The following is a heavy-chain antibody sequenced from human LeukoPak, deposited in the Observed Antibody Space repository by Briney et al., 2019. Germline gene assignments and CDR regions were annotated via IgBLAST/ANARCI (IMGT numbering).Heavy chain of an antibody. CDR1: GFTFSTYS. CDR3: ARGGHAYYDSSAYRYYFDY. CDR2: ITSSSSYI. V-gene: IGHV3-21*01. D-gene: IGHD3-22*01. J-gene: IGHJ4*02. Sequence: GGSLRLSCAASGFTFSTYSMNWVRQAPGKGLEWVSSITSSSSYIYYADSVKGRFTFSRDNAKNSLYLQMNSLRAEDTAVYYCARGGHAYYDSSAYRYYFDYWGQGTLVTVSS.